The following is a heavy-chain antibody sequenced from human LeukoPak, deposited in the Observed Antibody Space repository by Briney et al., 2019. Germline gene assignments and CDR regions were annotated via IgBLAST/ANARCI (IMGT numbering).Heavy chain of an antibody. CDR3: ARNQAVAANRGAFDI. J-gene: IGHJ3*02. Sequence: PSETLSLTRAVSGYSISSNNWWAWIRQPPGKGLEWIGYIYYSGNTYYNPYNPSLTSRVTMSVDTSKNQFSLKLDSVTEIDTAMYYCARNQAVAANRGAFDIWGQGTMVTVSS. CDR1: GYSISSNNW. CDR2: IYYSGNT. V-gene: IGHV4-28*01. D-gene: IGHD6-19*01.